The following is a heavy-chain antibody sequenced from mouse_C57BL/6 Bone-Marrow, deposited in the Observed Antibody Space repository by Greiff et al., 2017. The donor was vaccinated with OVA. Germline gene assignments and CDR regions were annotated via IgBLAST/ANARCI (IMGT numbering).Heavy chain of an antibody. V-gene: IGHV1-74*01. CDR3: AITIYDVYYAWFSY. D-gene: IGHD2-3*01. Sequence: QVQLQQPGAELVKPGASVKVSCKASGYTFPSYWMHWVKQRPGQGLEWIGRIHPSDSDTNYNQKFKGKATLTVDKSSRTAYMQLSRLTSEDSAVYYCAITIYDVYYAWFSYWGQGTLVTVSA. J-gene: IGHJ3*01. CDR2: IHPSDSDT. CDR1: GYTFPSYW.